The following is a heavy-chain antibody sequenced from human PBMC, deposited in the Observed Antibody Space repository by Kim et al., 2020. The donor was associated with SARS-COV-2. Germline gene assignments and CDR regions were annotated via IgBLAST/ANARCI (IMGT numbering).Heavy chain of an antibody. D-gene: IGHD3-22*01. CDR3: ARDLGSYDSSGYYDY. Sequence: PSLKRRVTISVDTSKNQFSLKLSSVTAADTAVYYCARDLGSYDSSGYYDYWGQGTLVTVSS. J-gene: IGHJ4*02. V-gene: IGHV4-59*01.